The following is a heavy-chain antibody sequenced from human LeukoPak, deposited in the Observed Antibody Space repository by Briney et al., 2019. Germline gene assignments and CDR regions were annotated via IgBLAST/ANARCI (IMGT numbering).Heavy chain of an antibody. CDR3: ASGSIGYYYNFHC. V-gene: IGHV3-33*01. D-gene: IGHD3-22*01. CDR1: GFTFTNYG. CDR2: TWYDGSNK. J-gene: IGHJ4*02. Sequence: GGSLRLSCAAPGFTFTNYGIQWVRQAPGKGLEWVAVTWYDGSNKYYADSVKGRFTISRDNPKNTLYVQMNSLRAEDTAVYYCASGSIGYYYNFHCWGQGTLVTVSS.